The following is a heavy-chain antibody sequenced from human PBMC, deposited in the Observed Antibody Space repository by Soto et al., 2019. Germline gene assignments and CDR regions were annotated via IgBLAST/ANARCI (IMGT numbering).Heavy chain of an antibody. Sequence: PGGSLRLSCAASGFTFSSYDMHWVRQATGKGLEWVSAIGTAGDTYYPGSVKGRFTISRENAKNSLYLQMNSLRAGDTAVYYCARTTLGNAFDIWGQGTMVTVSS. J-gene: IGHJ3*02. CDR1: GFTFSSYD. V-gene: IGHV3-13*01. CDR3: ARTTLGNAFDI. CDR2: IGTAGDT. D-gene: IGHD7-27*01.